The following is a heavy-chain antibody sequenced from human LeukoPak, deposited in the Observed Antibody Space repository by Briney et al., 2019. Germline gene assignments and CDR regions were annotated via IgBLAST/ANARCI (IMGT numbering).Heavy chain of an antibody. V-gene: IGHV3-30*04. CDR3: ARTYYDSSGHPYYFDY. D-gene: IGHD3-22*01. CDR2: ISYDGSSK. J-gene: IGHJ4*02. Sequence: PGGSLRLSCAASGFTFSSYAMHWVRQAPGKGLEWVAVISYDGSSKYYADSVKGRFTISRDNSKNTLYLQMNSLRAEDTAVYYCARTYYDSSGHPYYFDYWGQGTLVTVSS. CDR1: GFTFSSYA.